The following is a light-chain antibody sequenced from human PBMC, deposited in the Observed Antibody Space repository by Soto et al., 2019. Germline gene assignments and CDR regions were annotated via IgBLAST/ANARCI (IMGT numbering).Light chain of an antibody. CDR3: QQYGSSPLT. V-gene: IGKV3-20*01. J-gene: IGKJ1*01. CDR1: QSVRSTY. CDR2: GAS. Sequence: EIVLTQSPGTLSLSPRESASLSCRATQSVRSTYLAWYQQKSGQATRLLIYGASTRATGIPDRFSGSGSGTDFTLTISRLEPEDFAVYYCQQYGSSPLTFGQGTKVEIK.